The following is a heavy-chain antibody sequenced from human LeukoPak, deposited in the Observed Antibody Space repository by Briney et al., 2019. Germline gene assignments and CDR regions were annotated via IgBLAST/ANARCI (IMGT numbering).Heavy chain of an antibody. Sequence: PGGSLRLSCAASGFAFTTVAMGWVRQSPGKELAWLSTINGGGNTTFYADSVKGRFTISRDNSKNTLYLHMDSLRPDDTAIYYCTKELHVAVAVADYYYFYMDVWGRGTAVTVSS. D-gene: IGHD6-19*01. J-gene: IGHJ6*03. CDR1: GFAFTTVA. V-gene: IGHV3-23*01. CDR3: TKELHVAVAVADYYYFYMDV. CDR2: INGGGNTT.